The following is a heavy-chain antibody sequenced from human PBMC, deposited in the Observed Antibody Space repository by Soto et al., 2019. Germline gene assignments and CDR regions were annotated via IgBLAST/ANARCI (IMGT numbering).Heavy chain of an antibody. CDR3: ATDLPGGKMSGYDNFYFYGMDV. V-gene: IGHV3-33*01. D-gene: IGHD5-12*01. CDR2: IWFDGSNK. Sequence: GGSLRLSCAASGFAFSSYGMHWVRQAPGKGLEWVAVIWFDGSNKYYADSVKGRFTVSRDNSKGSLYLQMNSLRAEDTAVYYCATDLPGGKMSGYDNFYFYGMDVWGQGTTVTVSS. J-gene: IGHJ6*02. CDR1: GFAFSSYG.